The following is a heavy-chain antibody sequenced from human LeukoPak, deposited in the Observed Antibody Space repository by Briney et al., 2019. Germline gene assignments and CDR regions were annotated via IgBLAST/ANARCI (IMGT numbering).Heavy chain of an antibody. J-gene: IGHJ3*01. CDR3: ARDKDSGTNHAKLRYDV. V-gene: IGHV4-59*01. CDR1: GGSITSYY. D-gene: IGHD1-26*01. CDR2: IYGDGST. Sequence: SETLTLTCTVSGGSITSYYWTWIRQPPGKGLEWIGFIYGDGSTKYNPSLKSRVTMSVDPSKNQFSLKLSSATAADSAVYYCARDKDSGTNHAKLRYDVWGQGTMVTVSS.